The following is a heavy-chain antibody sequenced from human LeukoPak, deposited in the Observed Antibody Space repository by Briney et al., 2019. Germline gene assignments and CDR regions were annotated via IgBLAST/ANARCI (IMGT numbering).Heavy chain of an antibody. Sequence: VASVTVSCKSSGYTFTSYYMHWVRQAPGQGLEWMGIINPSGGSTSYAQKFQGRVTMTRDTSTSTVYMELSSLRSEDTAVYYCARPSCSGGSCYSVFDYWGQGTLVTVSS. CDR2: INPSGGST. V-gene: IGHV1-46*01. J-gene: IGHJ4*02. CDR1: GYTFTSYY. D-gene: IGHD2-15*01. CDR3: ARPSCSGGSCYSVFDY.